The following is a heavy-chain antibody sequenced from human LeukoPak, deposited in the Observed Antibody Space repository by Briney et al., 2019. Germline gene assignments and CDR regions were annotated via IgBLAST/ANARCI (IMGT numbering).Heavy chain of an antibody. V-gene: IGHV1-2*02. CDR1: GYTFTGYY. Sequence: ASVKVSCKASGYTFTGYYMHWVRQAPGQGLEWMGWINPNSGGTNYAQKFQGRVTMTRDTSISTAYMELSRLRSDDTAVYYCARDQERYYDSSGYYWNYWGQGTLVTVSS. CDR2: INPNSGGT. CDR3: ARDQERYYDSSGYYWNY. J-gene: IGHJ4*02. D-gene: IGHD3-22*01.